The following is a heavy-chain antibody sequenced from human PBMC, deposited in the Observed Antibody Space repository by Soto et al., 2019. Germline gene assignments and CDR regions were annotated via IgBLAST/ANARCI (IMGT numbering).Heavy chain of an antibody. CDR3: ARVLGVDDILTGYYGYFDY. D-gene: IGHD3-9*01. V-gene: IGHV4-4*02. Sequence: SETLSLTCAVSGGSISSSNWWSWVRQPPGTGLEWIGEIYHSGSTNYNPSLKSRVTISVDKPKKQFSLKLSSVTAADTAVYYCARVLGVDDILTGYYGYFDYWGQGTLVTVSS. J-gene: IGHJ4*02. CDR2: IYHSGST. CDR1: GGSISSSNW.